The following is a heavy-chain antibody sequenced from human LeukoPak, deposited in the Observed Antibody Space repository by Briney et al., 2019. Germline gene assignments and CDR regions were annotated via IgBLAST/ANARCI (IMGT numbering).Heavy chain of an antibody. J-gene: IGHJ4*02. D-gene: IGHD6-13*01. CDR2: INHSGSA. Sequence: PSETLSLTCAVYGGPFSGYYWSWIRQPPGKGLEWIGEINHSGSANYNPSLVSRVTISVDTSKSQFSLKLSSVTAADTAVYYCARDSNSWNYFDNWGQGTLVTVSS. CDR3: ARDSNSWNYFDN. CDR1: GGPFSGYY. V-gene: IGHV4-34*01.